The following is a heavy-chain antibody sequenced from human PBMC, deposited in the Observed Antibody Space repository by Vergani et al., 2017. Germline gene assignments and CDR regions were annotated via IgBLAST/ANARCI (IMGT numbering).Heavy chain of an antibody. V-gene: IGHV3-48*02. D-gene: IGHD2-15*01. CDR2: ISSSSSTI. J-gene: IGHJ6*02. Sequence: EVQLVESGGGLVQPGGSLRLSCAASGFTFSSYSMNWVRQAPGKGLEWVSYISSSSSTIYYADSVKGRFTISRDNAKNSLYLQMNSLRDEDTAVYYCARVNGGIVVVVAAKEISGLGMDVWGQGTTVTVSS. CDR3: ARVNGGIVVVVAAKEISGLGMDV. CDR1: GFTFSSYS.